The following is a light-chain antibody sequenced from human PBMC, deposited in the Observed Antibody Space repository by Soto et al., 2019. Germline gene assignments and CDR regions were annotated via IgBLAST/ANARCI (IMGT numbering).Light chain of an antibody. J-gene: IGLJ3*02. CDR1: SSNVGDYNY. CDR2: EVS. CDR3: SSYTSSNTWV. Sequence: QSVLTQPASVSGSPGQSITISCTGTSSNVGDYNYVSWYQQHPAKAPKLMIYEVSNRPSGVSNRFSGSKSGNTASLTISGLQAEDEADYYCSSYTSSNTWVFGGGTKVTVL. V-gene: IGLV2-14*01.